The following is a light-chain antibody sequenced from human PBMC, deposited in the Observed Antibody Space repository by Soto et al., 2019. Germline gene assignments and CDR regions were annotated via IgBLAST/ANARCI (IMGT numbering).Light chain of an antibody. CDR1: QVISNY. CDR3: QQYENLPYT. V-gene: IGKV1-33*01. CDR2: DIS. Sequence: DIQMTQSASSLSASVGDRVTITCQASQVISNYLNWYQQKPGKAPKLLIYDISTLEIGVPSRFSGSASGTDFTFTITGLQPEDIATYYCQQYENLPYTFGQGTKLEI. J-gene: IGKJ2*01.